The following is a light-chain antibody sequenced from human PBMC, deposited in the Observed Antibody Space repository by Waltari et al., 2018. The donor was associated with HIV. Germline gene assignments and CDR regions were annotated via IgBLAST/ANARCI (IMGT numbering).Light chain of an antibody. CDR2: SDN. V-gene: IGLV1-47*01. CDR1: SSNIGTNY. CDR3: AAWDDSLDGFYV. J-gene: IGLJ1*01. Sequence: QSVLTQPPPAPATPGQRATISCSGSSSNIGTNYVFWYKQLPGTAPQLPISSDNERPSGVPDRFSGSRSSTSASLVISGLRAEDEDEYYCAAWDDSLDGFYVFGSGTRVTVL.